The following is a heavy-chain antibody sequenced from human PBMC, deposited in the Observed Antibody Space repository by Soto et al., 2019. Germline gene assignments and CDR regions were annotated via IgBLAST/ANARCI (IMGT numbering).Heavy chain of an antibody. D-gene: IGHD5-12*01. Sequence: EVQLVESGGGLVKPGGSLRLSCAASGFTFSSYNMHWVRQAPGKGLEWVSSISSSSSYRYYADSVKGRFTISRDNAKNSLYLQMNSLRAEDTAVYYWASTRRDGYNKHYYYYGMDVWGQGTTVTVSS. V-gene: IGHV3-21*01. CDR3: ASTRRDGYNKHYYYYGMDV. CDR2: ISSSSSYR. J-gene: IGHJ6*02. CDR1: GFTFSSYN.